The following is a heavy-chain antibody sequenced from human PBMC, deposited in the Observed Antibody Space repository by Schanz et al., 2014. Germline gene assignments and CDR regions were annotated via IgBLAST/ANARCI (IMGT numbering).Heavy chain of an antibody. V-gene: IGHV3-7*01. D-gene: IGHD3-3*01. Sequence: EVQLVESGGGLVQPGGSLRLSCTASGFTFSYYWMSWVRQAPGKGPEWVANIKHDGSVKDYVDSVEGRFTMSRDNAKNSVFLQMNSLRAEDTAVYYCVRDSFFAFDYWGQGTLVTVSS. CDR2: IKHDGSVK. CDR3: VRDSFFAFDY. CDR1: GFTFSYYW. J-gene: IGHJ4*02.